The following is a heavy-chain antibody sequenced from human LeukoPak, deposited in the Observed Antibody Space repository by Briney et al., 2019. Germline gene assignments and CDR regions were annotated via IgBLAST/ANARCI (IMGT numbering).Heavy chain of an antibody. D-gene: IGHD3-3*01. CDR3: AREWSTAFDY. V-gene: IGHV3-66*01. CDR2: IYSGGST. CDR1: GFTVSSNY. Sequence: EGSLRLSCAASGFTVSSNYMSWVRPAAGKGLEWVSVIYSGGSTYYADSVKGRFTISRDNSKNTLYLQMNSLRAEDTAVYYCAREWSTAFDYWGQGTLVTVSS. J-gene: IGHJ4*02.